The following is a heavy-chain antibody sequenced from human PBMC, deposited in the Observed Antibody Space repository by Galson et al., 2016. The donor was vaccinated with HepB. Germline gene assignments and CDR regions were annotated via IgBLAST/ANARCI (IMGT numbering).Heavy chain of an antibody. D-gene: IGHD4-11*01. Sequence: SLRLSCAASGFTFRSYTMSWVRQAPGTGLERVSAISGSGVGTYYADSVKGRFTISRDNSKNTLYLQMNSLRAEDTAAYYCAKDDVDYNDAFEIWGQGTMVTVSS. CDR3: AKDDVDYNDAFEI. J-gene: IGHJ3*02. V-gene: IGHV3-23*01. CDR1: GFTFRSYT. CDR2: ISGSGVGT.